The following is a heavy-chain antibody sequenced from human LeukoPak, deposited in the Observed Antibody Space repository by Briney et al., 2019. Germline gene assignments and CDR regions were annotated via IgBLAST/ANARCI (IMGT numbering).Heavy chain of an antibody. CDR3: ARGQARLSWFDP. J-gene: IGHJ5*02. D-gene: IGHD6-19*01. CDR1: GGSISSYY. V-gene: IGHV4-59*08. CDR2: INYRGTINYRRGTGTT. Sequence: SETLSLTCTVSGGSISSYYWSWIRQPPGKGLEWIGSINYRGTINYRRGTGTTYYNPSLKSQVTISVDTSKNQFSLKLSSVTAADTAVYYCARGQARLSWFDPWGQGTLVTVSS.